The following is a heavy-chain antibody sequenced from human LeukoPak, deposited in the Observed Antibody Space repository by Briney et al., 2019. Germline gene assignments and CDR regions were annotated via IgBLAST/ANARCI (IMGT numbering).Heavy chain of an antibody. CDR2: IKGDGIST. CDR3: AKDHYWSIDY. Sequence: GGSLRLSCAASGFTFRRHWMHWVRHAPGQGLVWVSRIKGDGISTNYADSVKGRFTISRDIAKNTLYLQMNSLRAEDTGVYYCAKDHYWSIDYWGRGTLVTVSS. CDR1: GFTFRRHW. J-gene: IGHJ4*02. D-gene: IGHD3-3*01. V-gene: IGHV3-74*01.